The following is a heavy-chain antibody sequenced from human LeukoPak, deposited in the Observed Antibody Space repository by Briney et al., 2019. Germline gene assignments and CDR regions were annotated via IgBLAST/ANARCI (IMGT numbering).Heavy chain of an antibody. V-gene: IGHV3-66*01. Sequence: PGGSLRLSCAASGFTVSSNYMSWVRQAPGKGLEWVSVIYRGGSTYYAGSVKGRFTISRDNSKNTLYLQMNSLRAEDTAVYYYAKDLPVVVPAAGFLGDYWGQGTLVTVSS. J-gene: IGHJ4*02. D-gene: IGHD2-2*01. CDR2: IYRGGST. CDR1: GFTVSSNY. CDR3: AKDLPVVVPAAGFLGDY.